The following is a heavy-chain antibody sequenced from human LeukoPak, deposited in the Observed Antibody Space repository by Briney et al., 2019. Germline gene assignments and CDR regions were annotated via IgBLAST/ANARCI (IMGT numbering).Heavy chain of an antibody. CDR1: GGSISSSSYY. D-gene: IGHD6-13*01. CDR2: IYYSGST. V-gene: IGHV4-39*01. J-gene: IGHJ4*02. Sequence: PSETLSLTCTVSGGSISSSSYYWGWIRQPPGKGLEWIGSIYYSGSTYYNPSLKSRVTISVDTSKNQFYLKLSSVTAADTAVYYCAGHGTYSSSWYLPFGYWGQGTLVTVSS. CDR3: AGHGTYSSSWYLPFGY.